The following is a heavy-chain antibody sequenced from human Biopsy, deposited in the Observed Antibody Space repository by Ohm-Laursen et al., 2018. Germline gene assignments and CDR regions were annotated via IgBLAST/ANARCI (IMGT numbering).Heavy chain of an antibody. V-gene: IGHV3-33*01. D-gene: IGHD3-10*01. Sequence: SLRLSCAASGFTFSNFGIHWVRQAPDKGLEWVALTWDDGSHQYYADSVKGRFTISRDNSKNSLYLHINTLRVEDTAVYYCVTDRLDDITKVRGIMTDWGQGTLVIVSS. J-gene: IGHJ4*02. CDR3: VTDRLDDITKVRGIMTD. CDR2: TWDDGSHQ. CDR1: GFTFSNFG.